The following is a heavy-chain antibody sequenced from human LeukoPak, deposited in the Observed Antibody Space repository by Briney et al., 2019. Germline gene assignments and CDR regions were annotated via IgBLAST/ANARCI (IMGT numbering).Heavy chain of an antibody. V-gene: IGHV1-18*01. CDR2: ISAYHGNT. CDR3: ARVPYDSSGYYQYYFDY. Sequence: AAVQVSCQASGYTFTNYGISWVRQAPGQGLEWMAWISAYHGNTNYAQKLQGRVTMTTDTSTSTVYMELRSLRSDDTAVYYCARVPYDSSGYYQYYFDYWGQGTLVTVSS. D-gene: IGHD3-22*01. CDR1: GYTFTNYG. J-gene: IGHJ4*02.